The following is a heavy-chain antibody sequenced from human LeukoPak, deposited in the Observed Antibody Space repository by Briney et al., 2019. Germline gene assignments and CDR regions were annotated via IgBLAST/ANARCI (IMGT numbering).Heavy chain of an antibody. CDR2: IWYDGSRK. J-gene: IGHJ4*02. Sequence: GGSLRLSCAASGFTFSNYSMNWVRQAPGKGLEWVAVIWYDGSRKYYAGSVNGRFTISRDNSKNTLYLEMNTLRAEDTAMYYCARKNHDILTGSIDYWGQGTLVTVSS. CDR3: ARKNHDILTGSIDY. D-gene: IGHD3-9*01. V-gene: IGHV3-33*08. CDR1: GFTFSNYS.